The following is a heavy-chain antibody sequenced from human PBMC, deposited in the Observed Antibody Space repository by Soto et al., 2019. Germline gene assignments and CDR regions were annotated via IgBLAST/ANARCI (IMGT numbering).Heavy chain of an antibody. D-gene: IGHD6-19*01. Sequence: QVQLVQSGTEVKKPGSSVKVSCQASGGTFNSYTITWVRQAPGQGLEWMGGIIPIFGTTNSAQKFQGRVTITADESTSTAYMELISLRSEDTAVYYCATDKGSGSGWYDRYFDLWGRGTLVTVSS. CDR3: ATDKGSGSGWYDRYFDL. V-gene: IGHV1-69*01. CDR1: GGTFNSYT. CDR2: IIPIFGTT. J-gene: IGHJ2*01.